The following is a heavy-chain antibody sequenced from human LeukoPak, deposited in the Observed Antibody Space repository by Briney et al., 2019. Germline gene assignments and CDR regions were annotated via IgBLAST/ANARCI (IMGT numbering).Heavy chain of an antibody. CDR2: ISYDGSNK. J-gene: IGHJ4*02. V-gene: IGHV3-30*18. D-gene: IGHD4-23*01. CDR1: GFPFSDVW. Sequence: GGSLRLSCAASGFPFSDVWMSWVRQAPGKGLEWVAVISYDGSNKYYADSVKGRFTISRDNSKNTVSLQMNSLRAEDTAVYYCAKDLTTVVTSRFDDWGQGTLVTVSS. CDR3: AKDLTTVVTSRFDD.